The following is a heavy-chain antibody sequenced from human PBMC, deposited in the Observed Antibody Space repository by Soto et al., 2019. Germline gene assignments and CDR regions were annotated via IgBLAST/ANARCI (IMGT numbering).Heavy chain of an antibody. V-gene: IGHV3-30*18. CDR3: AKDNGWVSSYYYYMDV. CDR2: ISYDGSNK. Sequence: QVQLVESGGGVVQPVRSLRLSCAASGFTFSSYGMHWVRQAPGKGLEWVAVISYDGSNKYYADSVKGRVTISRDNYKNPLYLPMTSLRAEDTAVYYCAKDNGWVSSYYYYMDVWGKGTTVTVSS. J-gene: IGHJ6*03. CDR1: GFTFSSYG. D-gene: IGHD6-19*01.